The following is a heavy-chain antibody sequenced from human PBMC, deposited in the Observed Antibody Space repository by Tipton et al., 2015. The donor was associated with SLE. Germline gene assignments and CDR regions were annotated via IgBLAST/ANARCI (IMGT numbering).Heavy chain of an antibody. Sequence: EASGFTFSDYYMTWIRQAPGKGLEWVSYMSTTGSTIYYADSVKGRFTVSRDNARNSVDLQMNSVRVEDMGVYYCPRFDTSGSYNYYFSMDVRGEGTTVAIS. D-gene: IGHD6-25*01. CDR3: PRFDTSGSYNYYFSMDV. V-gene: IGHV3-11*04. CDR1: GFTFSDYY. J-gene: IGHJ6*03. CDR2: MSTTGSTI.